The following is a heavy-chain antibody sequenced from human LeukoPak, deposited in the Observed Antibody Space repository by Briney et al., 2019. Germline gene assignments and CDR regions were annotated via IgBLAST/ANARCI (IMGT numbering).Heavy chain of an antibody. CDR2: IYYSGST. CDR3: ARFSDYGWFDP. D-gene: IGHD4-17*01. CDR1: GGSISSYY. V-gene: IGHV4-59*08. J-gene: IGHJ5*02. Sequence: SETLSLTCTVSGGSISSYYWSWIRQPPGKGLERIGYIYYSGSTNYNPSLKSRVTISIDTSKNQFSLKLSSVTAADTAVYYCARFSDYGWFDPWGQGTLVTVSS.